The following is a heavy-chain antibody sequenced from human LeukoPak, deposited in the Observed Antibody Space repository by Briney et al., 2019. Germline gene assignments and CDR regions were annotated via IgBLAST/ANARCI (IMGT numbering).Heavy chain of an antibody. D-gene: IGHD2-2*01. CDR1: GYTFTGYY. Sequence: ASVKVSCKASGYTFTGYYMHWVRQAPGQGLEWMGWISPTSGGTNFAQKLQGRVTMATDTSTSTAYMELRSLRSDDTAVYYCARDSWAYCSSTSCYGGGDYWGQGTLVTVSS. J-gene: IGHJ4*02. CDR3: ARDSWAYCSSTSCYGGGDY. V-gene: IGHV1-2*02. CDR2: ISPTSGGT.